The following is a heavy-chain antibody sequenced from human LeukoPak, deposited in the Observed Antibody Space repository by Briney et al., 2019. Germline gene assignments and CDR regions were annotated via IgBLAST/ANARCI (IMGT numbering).Heavy chain of an antibody. CDR3: ARQGAITARRTHYYAMDV. V-gene: IGHV4-39*01. J-gene: IGHJ6*02. D-gene: IGHD1-20*01. CDR2: VY. CDR1: GGLISSSGNFY. Sequence: SETLSLTCSASGGLISSSGNFYWGWIRQVPGKGLEWIGSVYDNPSLKSRVTVSVDTSKNQFSLKLNSVTAADTAIYYCARQGAITARRTHYYAMDVWGPGTTVTVSS.